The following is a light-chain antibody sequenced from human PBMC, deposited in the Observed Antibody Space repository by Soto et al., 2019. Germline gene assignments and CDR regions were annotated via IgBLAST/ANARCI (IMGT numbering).Light chain of an antibody. CDR2: EVN. Sequence: QSALTQPASLSGSPGQSITISCTGTSSDIGAYDYVSWFLQHPGKAPKLMISEVNNRPSGVSNRFSGSKSGNTAYLTISGLQVEDEAEYFCFSFTTTCTHVFGTGTKLTVL. CDR1: SSDIGAYDY. CDR3: FSFTTTCTHV. J-gene: IGLJ1*01. V-gene: IGLV2-14*01.